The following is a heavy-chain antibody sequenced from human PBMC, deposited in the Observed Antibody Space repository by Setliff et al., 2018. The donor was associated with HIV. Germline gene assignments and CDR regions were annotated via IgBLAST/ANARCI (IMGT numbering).Heavy chain of an antibody. CDR2: ISYDGSNK. CDR1: EFSFTTYG. D-gene: IGHD3-10*01. V-gene: IGHV3-30*06. CDR3: ARSVIGYYYYGMDV. Sequence: GGSLRLSCTASEFSFTTYGMHWVRQAPGKGLEWVAVISYDGSNKYYADSVKGRFTISRDNSKNTLYLQMNSLRAEDTAVYYCARSVIGYYYYGMDVWGQGTLVTAP. J-gene: IGHJ6*02.